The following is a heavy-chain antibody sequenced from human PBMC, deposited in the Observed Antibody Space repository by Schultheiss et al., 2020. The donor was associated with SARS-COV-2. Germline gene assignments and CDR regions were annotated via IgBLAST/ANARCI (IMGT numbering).Heavy chain of an antibody. CDR1: GGSISSGGYY. CDR3: ARGSGTTTSEVWFDP. V-gene: IGHV4-31*03. D-gene: IGHD1-7*01. J-gene: IGHJ5*02. Sequence: SQTLSLTCTVSGGSISSGGYYWSWIRQHPGKCLEWIGYIYYSGSTYYNPSLKSRVTISVDTSKNQFSLKLSSVTAADTAVYYCARGSGTTTSEVWFDPWGQGTLVTVSS. CDR2: IYYSGST.